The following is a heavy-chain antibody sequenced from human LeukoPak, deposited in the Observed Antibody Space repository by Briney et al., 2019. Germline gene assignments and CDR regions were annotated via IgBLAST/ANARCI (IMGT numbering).Heavy chain of an antibody. V-gene: IGHV4-34*01. D-gene: IGHD6-13*01. CDR3: ARETAAGTLDY. CDR2: INHSGST. J-gene: IGHJ4*02. Sequence: SETLSLTCAVYGGSFSGYYWSWIRQPPGKGLEWIGEINHSGSTNYNPSLKSRVTISVDTSKNQFSLKLSSVTAADTAMYYCARETAAGTLDYWGQGTLVTVSS. CDR1: GGSFSGYY.